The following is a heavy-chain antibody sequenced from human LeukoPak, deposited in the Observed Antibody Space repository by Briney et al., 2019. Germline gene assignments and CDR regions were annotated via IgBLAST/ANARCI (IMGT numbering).Heavy chain of an antibody. CDR1: GFTFSSYG. CDR2: ISGSGGST. CDR3: ARQGYDILTGYPILDY. D-gene: IGHD3-9*01. V-gene: IGHV3-23*01. Sequence: GGSLRLSCAASGFTFSSYGMHWVRQAPGKGLEWISAISGSGGSTYYADSVKGRFTISRDNSKNTLYLQMNSLRAEDTAVYYCARQGYDILTGYPILDYWGQGTLVTVSS. J-gene: IGHJ4*02.